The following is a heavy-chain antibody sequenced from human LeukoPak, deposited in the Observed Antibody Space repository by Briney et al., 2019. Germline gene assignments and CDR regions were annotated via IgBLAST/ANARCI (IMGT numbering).Heavy chain of an antibody. CDR2: MYYSGIT. CDR3: ARDRFGSGTYYGLDY. J-gene: IGHJ4*02. D-gene: IGHD3-10*01. CDR1: GGSISNYY. V-gene: IGHV4-59*01. Sequence: SETLSLTCTVSGGSISNYYWSWIRQPPGKGLEWIWPMYYSGITNYNPSLKRRVTISVDTPKNQFSLKMSSVTAADTAVYYCARDRFGSGTYYGLDYWGQGTLVTVSS.